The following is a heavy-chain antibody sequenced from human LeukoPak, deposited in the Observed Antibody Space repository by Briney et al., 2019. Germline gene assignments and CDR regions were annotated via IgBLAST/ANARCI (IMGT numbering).Heavy chain of an antibody. CDR1: GFTVGTNS. CDR2: ISSSSSYI. J-gene: IGHJ6*02. CDR3: ARDVSAAAGARYYYYGMDV. V-gene: IGHV3-21*01. D-gene: IGHD2-2*01. Sequence: GGSLRLSCAAFGFTVGTNSMSWVRQAPGKGLEWVSSISSSSSYIYYADSVKGRFTISRDNAKNSLYLQMNSLRAEDTAVYYCARDVSAAAGARYYYYGMDVWGRGTTVTVSS.